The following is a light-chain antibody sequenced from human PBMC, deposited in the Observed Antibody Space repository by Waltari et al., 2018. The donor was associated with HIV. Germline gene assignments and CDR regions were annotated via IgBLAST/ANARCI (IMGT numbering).Light chain of an antibody. CDR1: SSDIGAYHY. V-gene: IGLV2-14*01. CDR2: EVS. Sequence: QSALTQAASVSGSPGQSITISCPGSSSDIGAYHYVSWYQPHPDKVPKLVIYEVSNRPSGISNRFSGSKSGNTASLTISGLQADDEASYYCSSYTASSTLDVVFGGGTRLTVL. J-gene: IGLJ2*01. CDR3: SSYTASSTLDVV.